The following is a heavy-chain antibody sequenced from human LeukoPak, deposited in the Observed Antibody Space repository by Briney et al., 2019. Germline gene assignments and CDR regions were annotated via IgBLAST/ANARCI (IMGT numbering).Heavy chain of an antibody. CDR1: GYTFTSYD. Sequence: ASVTVSCTASGYTFTSYDINWVRQAPGQGLEWMGWMNPNSGNTGYAQKFQGRVTMTRNTSISTAYMELSSLRSEDTAVYYCARGGYDFWSGYYRDWFDPWGQGTLVTVSS. CDR2: MNPNSGNT. J-gene: IGHJ5*02. D-gene: IGHD3-3*01. V-gene: IGHV1-8*01. CDR3: ARGGYDFWSGYYRDWFDP.